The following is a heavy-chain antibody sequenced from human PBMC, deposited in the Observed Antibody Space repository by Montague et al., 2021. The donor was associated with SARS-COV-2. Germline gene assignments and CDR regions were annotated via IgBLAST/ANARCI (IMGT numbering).Heavy chain of an antibody. V-gene: IGHV4-34*01. J-gene: IGHJ6*03. CDR2: ISQSGST. CDR1: GGSFSRYY. CDR3: ARLGDGIVPSPILGLGPYYSFYYMDV. Sequence: SETLSLTCAVSGGSFSRYYWSWIRQPPGKGLEWIGEISQSGSTKYNPSLQSRVSMSFDTSRNQFSLKVSSVTAADTAIYYCARLGDGIVPSPILGLGPYYSFYYMDVWGKGTTVTVSS. D-gene: IGHD2-2*02.